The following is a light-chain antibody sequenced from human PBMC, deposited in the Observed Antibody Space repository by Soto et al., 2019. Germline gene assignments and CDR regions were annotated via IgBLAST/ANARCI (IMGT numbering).Light chain of an antibody. CDR2: GAS. Sequence: EIVMTQSPATLSMSPGERVIISCRASQTVSNNLAWYQQKPGQAPRLLIYGASTRAIGVAARFSGSGSGTEFTLTITSLQSEDFAVYYCQQYHKWPPFTFGGGTVVEIK. V-gene: IGKV3-15*01. J-gene: IGKJ4*01. CDR3: QQYHKWPPFT. CDR1: QTVSNN.